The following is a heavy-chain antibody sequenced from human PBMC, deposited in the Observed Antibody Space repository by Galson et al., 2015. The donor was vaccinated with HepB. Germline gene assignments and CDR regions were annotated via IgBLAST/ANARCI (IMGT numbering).Heavy chain of an antibody. CDR1: GFTFSSYG. V-gene: IGHV3-30*18. J-gene: IGHJ6*02. CDR2: ISYDGSNK. CDR3: AKGYCTNGVCYHGMDV. D-gene: IGHD2-8*01. Sequence: SLRLSCAASGFTFSSYGMHWVRQAPGKGLEWVAVISYDGSNKYYADSVKGRFTISRDNSKNTLYLQMNSLRAEDTAVYYCAKGYCTNGVCYHGMDVWGQGTTVTVSS.